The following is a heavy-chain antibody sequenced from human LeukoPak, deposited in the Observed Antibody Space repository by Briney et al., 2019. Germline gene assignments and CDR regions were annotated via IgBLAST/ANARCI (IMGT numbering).Heavy chain of an antibody. Sequence: PGGSLRLSCAASGFTFDDYAMHWVRQAPGKGLEWVSGISWNSGSIGYADSVKGRFTISRDNAKNSLYLQMNSLRAEDTALYYCAKDKRGYSYGYFDYWGQGTLVTVSS. CDR2: ISWNSGSI. V-gene: IGHV3-9*01. CDR1: GFTFDDYA. J-gene: IGHJ4*02. CDR3: AKDKRGYSYGYFDY. D-gene: IGHD5-18*01.